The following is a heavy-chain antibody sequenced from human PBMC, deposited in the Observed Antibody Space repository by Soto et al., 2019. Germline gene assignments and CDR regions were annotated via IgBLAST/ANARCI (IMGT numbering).Heavy chain of an antibody. CDR1: GGSFSGYY. J-gene: IGHJ4*02. CDR3: ARAEGGIFDY. V-gene: IGHV4-34*01. Sequence: SETLSLTCAVYGGSFSGYYWSWIRQPPGKGLEWIGEINHSGSTYYNPSLKSRVTISVDRSKNQFSLKLSSVTAADTAVYYCARAEGGIFDYWGQGTLVTVSS. CDR2: INHSGST.